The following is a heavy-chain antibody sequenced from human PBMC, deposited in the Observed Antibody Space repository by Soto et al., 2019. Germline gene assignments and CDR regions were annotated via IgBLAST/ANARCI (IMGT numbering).Heavy chain of an antibody. D-gene: IGHD2-15*01. CDR1: GYTFTNYY. CDR3: ARVPVSYRAPCSGGSCYLFDY. J-gene: IGHJ4*02. CDR2: INPSGIST. Sequence: GASLKVSCKTSGYTFTNYYIHWVRQAPGQGLEWMGVINPSGISTTYAQKFQGRVTMTRDTSTSTVYMDLSSLRPEDTAVYFCARVPVSYRAPCSGGSCYLFDYWGQGTLVTVSS. V-gene: IGHV1-46*01.